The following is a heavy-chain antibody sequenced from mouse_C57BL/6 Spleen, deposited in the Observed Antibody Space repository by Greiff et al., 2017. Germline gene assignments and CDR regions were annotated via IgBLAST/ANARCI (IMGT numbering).Heavy chain of an antibody. CDR2: IRNKANGYTT. CDR3: ARLYYYGSSPWYFDV. J-gene: IGHJ1*03. V-gene: IGHV7-3*01. D-gene: IGHD1-1*01. CDR1: GFTFTDYY. Sequence: EVKVVESGGGLVQPGGSLSLSCAASGFTFTDYYMSWVRQPPGKALEWLGFIRNKANGYTTEYSASVKGLFTISRDNSQSILYLQMNALRAEDSATYYWARLYYYGSSPWYFDVWGTGTTVTVSS.